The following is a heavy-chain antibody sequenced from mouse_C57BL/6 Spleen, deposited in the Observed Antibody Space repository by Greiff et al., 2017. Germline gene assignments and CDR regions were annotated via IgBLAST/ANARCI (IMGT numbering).Heavy chain of an antibody. CDR3: ARNFLYYYGSSSTVYAMDY. V-gene: IGHV2-2*01. CDR1: GFSLTSYG. J-gene: IGHJ4*01. CDR2: IWSGGST. D-gene: IGHD1-1*01. Sequence: VQVVESGPGLVQPSQSLSITCTVSGFSLTSYGVHWVRQSPGKGLEWLGVIWSGGSTDYNAAFISRLSISKDNSKSQVFFKMNSLQADDTAIYYWARNFLYYYGSSSTVYAMDYWGQGTSVTVSS.